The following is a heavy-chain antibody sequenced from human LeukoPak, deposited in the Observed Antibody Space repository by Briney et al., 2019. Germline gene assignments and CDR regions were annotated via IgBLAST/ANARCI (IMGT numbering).Heavy chain of an antibody. Sequence: ASVKVSCKASGYTFTSYYMHWVRQAPGQGLEWMGIINPSGGSTSYAQKFQGRVTMTRDTSTSTVYKELSSLRSEDTAVYYCARDKVRGVIIKAGWFDPWGQGTLVTVSS. V-gene: IGHV1-46*01. J-gene: IGHJ5*02. CDR3: ARDKVRGVIIKAGWFDP. CDR2: INPSGGST. CDR1: GYTFTSYY. D-gene: IGHD3-10*01.